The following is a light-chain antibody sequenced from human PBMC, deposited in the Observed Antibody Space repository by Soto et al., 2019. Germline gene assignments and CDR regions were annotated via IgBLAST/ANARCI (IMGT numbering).Light chain of an antibody. CDR3: QQYSTTPLIT. V-gene: IGKV4-1*01. CDR1: QNVLYNSNNKNY. Sequence: DIVMTQSPDSLAVSLGERATINCKSSQNVLYNSNNKNYLAWYQQKPGQPPKLLIYWASVRESGVPDRFSGSGSGTDFTLTISSLQAEDVAVYYCQQYSTTPLITFGPGTKVDIK. CDR2: WAS. J-gene: IGKJ3*01.